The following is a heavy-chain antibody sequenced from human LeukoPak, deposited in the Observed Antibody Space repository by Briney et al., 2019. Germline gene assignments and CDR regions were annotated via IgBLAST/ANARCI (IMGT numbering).Heavy chain of an antibody. J-gene: IGHJ6*03. Sequence: SETLSLTCTVSGGSISSHYWSWIRQPPGKGLEWIGYIYYSGSTNYNPSLKSRVTISVDTSKNQFSLKLSSVTAADTAVYYCARGEPGGDPFGYYYYYMDVWGKGTTVTVSS. D-gene: IGHD2-21*02. V-gene: IGHV4-59*11. CDR2: IYYSGST. CDR3: ARGEPGGDPFGYYYYYMDV. CDR1: GGSISSHY.